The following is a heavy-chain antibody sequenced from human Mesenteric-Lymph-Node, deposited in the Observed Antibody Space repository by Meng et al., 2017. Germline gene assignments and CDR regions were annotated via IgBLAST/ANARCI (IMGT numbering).Heavy chain of an antibody. J-gene: IGHJ2*01. CDR2: ISSSSSYI. CDR3: AKSAPGYWYFDL. V-gene: IGHV3-21*01. D-gene: IGHD2-15*01. Sequence: GESLKISCAASGFTFSSYSMNWVRQAPGKGLEWVSSISSSSSYIYYADSVKGRFTISRDNAKNSLYLQMNSLRAEDTAVYYCAKSAPGYWYFDLWGRGTLVTVSS. CDR1: GFTFSSYS.